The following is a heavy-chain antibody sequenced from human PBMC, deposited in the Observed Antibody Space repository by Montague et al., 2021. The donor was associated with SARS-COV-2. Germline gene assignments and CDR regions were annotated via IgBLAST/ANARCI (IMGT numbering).Heavy chain of an antibody. CDR3: ARSLSSYRGNSGFWYFDL. CDR1: GFTFSSYD. J-gene: IGHJ2*01. CDR2: IGTAGDT. V-gene: IGHV3-13*04. Sequence: SLRLSCAASGFTFSSYDMHWVRQATGKGLEWVSAIGTAGDTYYPGSVKGRFTTSRENAKNPLYLQMNSLRAGDTAVYYCARSLSSYRGNSGFWYFDLWGRGTLVTVSS. D-gene: IGHD4-23*01.